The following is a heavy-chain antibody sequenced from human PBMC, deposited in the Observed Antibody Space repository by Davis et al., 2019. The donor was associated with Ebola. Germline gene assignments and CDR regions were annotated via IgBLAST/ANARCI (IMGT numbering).Heavy chain of an antibody. V-gene: IGHV3-30*04. CDR2: ISYDGTNR. Sequence: GESLKISCAASGFSFTSHAMHWVRQAPGKGLEWMAVISYDGTNRYDADSVKGRFTISRDNSKNTVYLQMNSLRVEDTALYYCAKDRGYGSGTYRYFDYWGQGTLVSVSS. CDR3: AKDRGYGSGTYRYFDY. CDR1: GFSFTSHA. J-gene: IGHJ4*02. D-gene: IGHD3-10*01.